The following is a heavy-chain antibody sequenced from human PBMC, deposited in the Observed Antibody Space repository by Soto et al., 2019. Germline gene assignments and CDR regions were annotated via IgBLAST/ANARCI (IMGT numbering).Heavy chain of an antibody. V-gene: IGHV1-2*02. CDR2: INPNSGGT. Sequence: ASVKVSCKASGYTFTGYYMHWVRQAPGQGLEWMGWINPNSGGTNYAQKFQGRVTMTRDTSISTAYMELSRLRSDDTAVYSCARDQVAAARYYYYYYGMDVWGQGTTVTVSS. CDR3: ARDQVAAARYYYYYYGMDV. CDR1: GYTFTGYY. D-gene: IGHD6-13*01. J-gene: IGHJ6*02.